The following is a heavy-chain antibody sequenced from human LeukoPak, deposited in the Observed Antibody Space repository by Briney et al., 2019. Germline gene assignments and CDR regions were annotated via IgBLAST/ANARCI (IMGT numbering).Heavy chain of an antibody. D-gene: IGHD6-6*01. CDR3: ARGTSGIAARNNWFDP. CDR2: IYYSGST. CDR1: GGSISSSSYY. Sequence: PSETLSLTCTVSGGSISSSSYYWGWIRQPPGKGLEWIGSIYYSGSTYYNPSLKSRVTISVDTSKNQFSLKLSSVTAADTAVYYCARGTSGIAARNNWFDPWGQGTLVTVSS. V-gene: IGHV4-39*07. J-gene: IGHJ5*02.